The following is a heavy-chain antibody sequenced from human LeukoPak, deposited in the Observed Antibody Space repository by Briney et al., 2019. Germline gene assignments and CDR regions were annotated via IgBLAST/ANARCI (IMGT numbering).Heavy chain of an antibody. Sequence: SETLSLTCTVSGGSISSTNYYWGWIRQPPGKGLEWIGSIYYSGSTYYNPSLKSRVTISVDTSKNQFSLKLSSVTAADTAVYYCARDALGYCSGGSCIPNNWFDPWGQGTLVTVSS. CDR2: IYYSGST. CDR3: ARDALGYCSGGSCIPNNWFDP. J-gene: IGHJ5*02. CDR1: GGSISSTNYY. D-gene: IGHD2-15*01. V-gene: IGHV4-39*07.